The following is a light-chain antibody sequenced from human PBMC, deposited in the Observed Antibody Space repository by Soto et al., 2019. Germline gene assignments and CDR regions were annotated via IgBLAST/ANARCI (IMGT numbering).Light chain of an antibody. V-gene: IGKV1-5*03. Sequence: DIQMTQSPSTLSASIGDRVTNTCRASQSIDSWLAWYQQKPGKAPKLLIYKASSLQTGVPSRFSGSGSGTEFTLTISSLQPDDFATYYCQNYNSYSRTFGQGTKVEVK. CDR2: KAS. CDR1: QSIDSW. CDR3: QNYNSYSRT. J-gene: IGKJ1*01.